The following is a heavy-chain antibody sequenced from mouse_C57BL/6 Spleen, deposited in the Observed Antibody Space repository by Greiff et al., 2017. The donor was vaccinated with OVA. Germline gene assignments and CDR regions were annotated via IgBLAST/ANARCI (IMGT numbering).Heavy chain of an antibody. D-gene: IGHD4-1*01. CDR1: GYTFTSYW. CDR2: IDPSDSYT. Sequence: VQLQQPGAELVLPGASVKLSCTASGYTFTSYWMHWVKQRPGQGLEWIGEIDPSDSYTNYNQKFKGKSTLTVDKSSSTAYMQLSSLTSEDSAVYYCARPYLTGPFDYWGQGTTLTVSS. V-gene: IGHV1-69*01. J-gene: IGHJ2*01. CDR3: ARPYLTGPFDY.